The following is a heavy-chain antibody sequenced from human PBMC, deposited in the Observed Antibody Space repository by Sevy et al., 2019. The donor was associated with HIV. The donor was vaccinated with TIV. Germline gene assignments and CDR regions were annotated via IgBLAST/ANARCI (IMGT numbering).Heavy chain of an antibody. Sequence: SETLSLTCAVYGGSFSGYYWSWIRQPPGKGLEWIGEINHSGSTNYNPSLKSRVTISVDTSKNQFSLKLSSVTAADTAVYYCARGKYYDFWSGTTDYYGMDFWGQGTTVTVSS. CDR1: GGSFSGYY. J-gene: IGHJ6*02. V-gene: IGHV4-34*01. D-gene: IGHD3-3*01. CDR3: ARGKYYDFWSGTTDYYGMDF. CDR2: INHSGST.